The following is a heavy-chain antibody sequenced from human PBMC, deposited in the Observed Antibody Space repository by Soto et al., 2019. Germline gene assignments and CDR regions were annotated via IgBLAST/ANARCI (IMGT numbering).Heavy chain of an antibody. V-gene: IGHV2-26*01. CDR2: IFSNDEK. J-gene: IGHJ6*03. D-gene: IGHD6-19*01. CDR1: GFSLSNARMG. CDR3: ARLPVVAVAAYYYYYYMDV. Sequence: SGPTLVKPTETLTLTCTVSGFSLSNARMGVSWIRQPPGKALEWLAHIFSNDEKSYSTSLKSRLTISKDTSKSQVVLTMTNMDPVDTATYYCARLPVVAVAAYYYYYYMDVWGKGTTVTVSS.